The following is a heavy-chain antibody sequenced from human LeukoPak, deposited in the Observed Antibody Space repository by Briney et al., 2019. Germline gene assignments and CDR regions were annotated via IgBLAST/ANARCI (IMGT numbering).Heavy chain of an antibody. CDR3: AKDHYWSIDY. J-gene: IGHJ4*02. CDR1: GFDFSSNW. D-gene: IGHD3-3*01. CDR2: IKGDGIST. Sequence: GGSLRLSCAASGFDFSSNWMHWVRHAPGQGLVWVSRIKGDGISTNYADSVKGRFTISRDIPKNTLYLQMNSLRAEDTGVCYCAKDHYWSIDYWGRGTLVTVSS. V-gene: IGHV3-74*01.